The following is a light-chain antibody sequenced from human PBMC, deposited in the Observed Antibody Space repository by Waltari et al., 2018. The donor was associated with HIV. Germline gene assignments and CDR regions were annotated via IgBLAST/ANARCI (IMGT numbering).Light chain of an antibody. V-gene: IGKV3-20*01. CDR1: ETVSNSF. Sequence: EVVLTQSPGTLSLSPGERATLSCRATETVSNSFLAWYQQKPGQAPRLLIYGASSRATGIPDRFSGSGSGTDFTLTISRLEPEDLAVYYCQQYYSTPNTFGPGTKVDIK. CDR2: GAS. J-gene: IGKJ3*01. CDR3: QQYYSTPNT.